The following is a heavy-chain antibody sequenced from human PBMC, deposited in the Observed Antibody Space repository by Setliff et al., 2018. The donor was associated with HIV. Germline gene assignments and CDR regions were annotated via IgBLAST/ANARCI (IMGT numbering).Heavy chain of an antibody. V-gene: IGHV4-34*01. CDR1: GGSFSGYY. J-gene: IGHJ4*02. CDR3: ARLRITMIMMLNYFDY. Sequence: SETLSLTCTVYGGSFSGYYWSWIRQPPGKGLEWIGEINHSGSTNYNPSLKSRVTISVDTSKNQFSLKLTSVTAADTAVYYCARLRITMIMMLNYFDYWGQGTLVTVSS. CDR2: INHSGST. D-gene: IGHD3-22*01.